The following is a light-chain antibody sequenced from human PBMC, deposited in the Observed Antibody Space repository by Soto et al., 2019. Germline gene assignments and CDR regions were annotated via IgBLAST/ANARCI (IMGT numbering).Light chain of an antibody. CDR2: EVS. J-gene: IGLJ2*01. V-gene: IGLV2-14*01. CDR1: TSDISGYHY. Sequence: QSALTQPASVSGSPGQSITISCTGTTSDISGYHYVSWYQQHPGKAPKLMIYEVSNRPSGVSNRFSGSKSGNRASLTITGLQAEDAADYYCSSYSTSNTLVVFGGGTKVTVL. CDR3: SSYSTSNTLVV.